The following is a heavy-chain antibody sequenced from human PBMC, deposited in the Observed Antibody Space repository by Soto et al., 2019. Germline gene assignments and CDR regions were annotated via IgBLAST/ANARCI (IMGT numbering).Heavy chain of an antibody. D-gene: IGHD6-13*01. CDR3: ARAAPAGTRVGAFDI. CDR1: VFTFSSYD. V-gene: IGHV3-13*05. J-gene: IGHJ3*02. Sequence: GRSLRLSCAASVFTFSSYDMHWVRQATGKGLEWVSAIGTAGDPYYPGSVKGRFTISRENAKNSLYLQMNSLRAGDTAVYYCARAAPAGTRVGAFDIWGQGKMLTVSS. CDR2: IGTAGDP.